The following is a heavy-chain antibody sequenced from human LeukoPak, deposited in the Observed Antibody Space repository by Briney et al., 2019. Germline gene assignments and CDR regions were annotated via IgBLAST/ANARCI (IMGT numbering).Heavy chain of an antibody. CDR1: GFSLSNHW. CDR3: ARHGYGYGWDC. CDR2: INDDGSEK. D-gene: IGHD5-18*01. V-gene: IGHV3-7*01. J-gene: IGHJ4*02. Sequence: PGGSLRLSCAASGFSLSNHWMTWVRQAPGKGLEWVANINDDGSEKYYADSVKGRFTISRDNAKNSLYLQMNSLRADDTADYYCARHGYGYGWDCWGQGTLVSVSS.